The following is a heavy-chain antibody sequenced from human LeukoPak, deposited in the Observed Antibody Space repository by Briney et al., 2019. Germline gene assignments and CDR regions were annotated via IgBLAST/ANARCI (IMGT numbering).Heavy chain of an antibody. Sequence: KPGGSLRLSCAASGYTFSSYSINWVRQAPGKGLEWVSSISVGSNYIYYADSVRGRFSISRDDARNSLYLQMDSLRGDDTAVYYCARLRRNSDRSGYYYYYDYWGQGILVTVSS. CDR3: ARLRRNSDRSGYYYYYDY. D-gene: IGHD3-22*01. CDR1: GYTFSSYS. CDR2: ISVGSNYI. V-gene: IGHV3-21*01. J-gene: IGHJ4*02.